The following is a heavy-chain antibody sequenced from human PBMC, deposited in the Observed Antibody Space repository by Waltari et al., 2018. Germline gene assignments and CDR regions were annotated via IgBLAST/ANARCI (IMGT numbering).Heavy chain of an antibody. D-gene: IGHD2-15*01. CDR3: EVKGVIRGYCSGGSCYGSDY. V-gene: IGHV1-69*13. CDR1: GGTFSSYA. CDR2: IIPIFGTA. J-gene: IGHJ4*02. Sequence: QVQLVQSGAEVKKPGSSVKVSCKASGGTFSSYAISWVRQAPGQGLEWMGGIIPIFGTATYAQKFQGRVTITADESTSTAYMELSSRRSEDTAVYYCEVKGVIRGYCSGGSCYGSDYWGQGTLVTVSS.